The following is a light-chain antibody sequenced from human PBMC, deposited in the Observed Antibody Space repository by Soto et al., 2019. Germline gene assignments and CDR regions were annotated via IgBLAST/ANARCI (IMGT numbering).Light chain of an antibody. Sequence: QSALTQPRSVSGSPGQAVTISCTGTSSDVGGSNYVSWYQQHPGKAPKLVIYDVTRRPSGVTDRFSGSKSGNTASLTISGLQAEDEADYYCCSYAGSSLWVFGGGTKLTVL. CDR1: SSDVGGSNY. V-gene: IGLV2-11*01. CDR3: CSYAGSSLWV. J-gene: IGLJ3*02. CDR2: DVT.